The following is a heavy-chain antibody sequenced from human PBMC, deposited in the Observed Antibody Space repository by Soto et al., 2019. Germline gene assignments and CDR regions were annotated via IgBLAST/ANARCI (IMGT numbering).Heavy chain of an antibody. D-gene: IGHD1-1*01. CDR1: GFTFSNSW. CDR3: ASDAFNFPEPVASEAFDI. CDR2: IKQDGIGK. V-gene: IGHV3-7*01. J-gene: IGHJ3*02. Sequence: EVQLAESGGGLVQPGGSLRLSCAASGFTFSNSWMSWVRQAPGKGLEWVANIKQDGIGKYYVDSVKGRFTISRDNARNSLYLQMNGLRAEDTAVYYCASDAFNFPEPVASEAFDIWGKGTMVSVSS.